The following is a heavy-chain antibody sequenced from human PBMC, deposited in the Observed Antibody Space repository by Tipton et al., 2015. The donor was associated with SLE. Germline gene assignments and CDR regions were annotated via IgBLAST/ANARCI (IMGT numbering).Heavy chain of an antibody. V-gene: IGHV4-59*01. CDR1: GGSISSYY. Sequence: TLSLTCTVSGGSISSYYWSWIRQPPGKGLEWIGYIYYSGSTNYNPSLKSRVTISVDASKNQFSLKLSSVTAADTAVYYCARGRRMDDSGDFGPWGQGTLVTVSS. CDR3: ARGRRMDDSGDFGP. D-gene: IGHD4-17*01. CDR2: IYYSGST. J-gene: IGHJ5*02.